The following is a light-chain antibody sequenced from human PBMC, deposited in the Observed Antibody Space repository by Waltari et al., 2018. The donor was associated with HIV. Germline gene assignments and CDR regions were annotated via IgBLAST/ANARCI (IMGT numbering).Light chain of an antibody. J-gene: IGKJ2*01. CDR3: QQYNNWPPYT. CDR1: QSVGSR. V-gene: IGKV3-15*01. CDR2: SAS. Sequence: VMTQSPATLSVSPGERVTLSCRASQSVGSRLAWYQQQPGQAPRLLIFSASTRATGIPARFSGSGSGTEFSLTIGSLQSEDFAVYYCQQYNNWPPYTFGQGTKLEIK.